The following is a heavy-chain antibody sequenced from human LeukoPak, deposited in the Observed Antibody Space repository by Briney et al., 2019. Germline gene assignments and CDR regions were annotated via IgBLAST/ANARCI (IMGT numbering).Heavy chain of an antibody. D-gene: IGHD2-15*01. CDR3: ARTLTLAGGKYFQH. V-gene: IGHV7-4-1*02. CDR1: VYTGTNYA. Sequence: GASVKVSCKASVYTGTNYAINWVRQAPGQGLEWMGWSNTNTGNPTYVQGFTGRFVFSLDTSVSTAYLQISSLKAEDTAVYPCARTLTLAGGKYFQHWGQGTLVPVSS. J-gene: IGHJ1*01. CDR2: SNTNTGNP.